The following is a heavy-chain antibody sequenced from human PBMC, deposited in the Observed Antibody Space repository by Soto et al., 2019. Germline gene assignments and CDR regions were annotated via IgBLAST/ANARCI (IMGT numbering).Heavy chain of an antibody. D-gene: IGHD6-19*01. J-gene: IGHJ4*02. Sequence: QVQLVESGGGVVQPGRSLRLSCAASGFTFSSYGMHWVRQAPGKGLEWVAVIWYDGSNKYYADSVKGRFTISRDNSKNTLYLQMNSLRAEDTGVYYCARDGTGWASYFDYWGQGILVTVSS. V-gene: IGHV3-33*01. CDR3: ARDGTGWASYFDY. CDR2: IWYDGSNK. CDR1: GFTFSSYG.